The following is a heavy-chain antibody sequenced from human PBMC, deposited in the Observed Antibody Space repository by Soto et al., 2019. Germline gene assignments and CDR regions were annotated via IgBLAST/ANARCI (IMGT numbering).Heavy chain of an antibody. V-gene: IGHV3-23*01. CDR1: GVTFNNYA. Sequence: GGSLRLSCSTSGVTFNNYAMSWVRQAPGKGLEWVSSISGGVTGTYSADSVKGRFTVSSDKSKNTVYLQMNSLRAEDPAVYYCAKGHYYVIFGNWVAPRVFVEWGPG. D-gene: IGHD3-9*01. J-gene: IGHJ1*01. CDR3: AKGHYYVIFGNWVAPRVFVE. CDR2: ISGGVTGT.